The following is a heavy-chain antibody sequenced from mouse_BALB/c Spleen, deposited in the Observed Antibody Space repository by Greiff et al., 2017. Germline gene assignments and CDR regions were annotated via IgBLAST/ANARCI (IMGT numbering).Heavy chain of an antibody. V-gene: IGHV1-9*01. CDR3: AIYRYDSYAMDY. CDR2: ILPGSGST. CDR1: GYPFSSYW. Sequence: QVQLQQSGAELMKPGASVKISCKATGYPFSSYWIEWVKQRPGHGLEWIGEILPGSGSTNYNEKFKGKATFTADTSANTAYMQHSSLTSEDSVVYYCAIYRYDSYAMDYWGQGTSVTVSS. D-gene: IGHD2-14*01. J-gene: IGHJ4*01.